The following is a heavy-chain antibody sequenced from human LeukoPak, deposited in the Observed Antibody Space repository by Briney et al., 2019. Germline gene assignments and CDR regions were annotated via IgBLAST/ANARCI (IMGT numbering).Heavy chain of an antibody. CDR3: ANEGAYTSSSPTGY. CDR1: GFTFSSYW. J-gene: IGHJ4*02. D-gene: IGHD6-6*01. V-gene: IGHV3-7*01. Sequence: GGSLRLSCGASGFTFSSYWMSWVRQAPGKGLEWVANIYQDGSETYYVDSVKGRFTISRDNAKNTLYLQMNSLRADDTAVYYCANEGAYTSSSPTGYWGQGTLVTVSS. CDR2: IYQDGSET.